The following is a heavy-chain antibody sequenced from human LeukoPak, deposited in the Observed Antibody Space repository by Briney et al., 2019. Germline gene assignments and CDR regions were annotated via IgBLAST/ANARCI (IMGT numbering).Heavy chain of an antibody. D-gene: IGHD1-7*01. V-gene: IGHV3-21*01. Sequence: GGSLRLSCAASGFTFSSYSTNWVRQAPGKGLEWVSSISSSSGYIYYADSVKGRFTISRDNAKKSLYLQMNSLRAEDTAVYHCAREENYKVDYWGQGTLVTVSS. CDR1: GFTFSSYS. CDR3: AREENYKVDY. CDR2: ISSSSGYI. J-gene: IGHJ4*02.